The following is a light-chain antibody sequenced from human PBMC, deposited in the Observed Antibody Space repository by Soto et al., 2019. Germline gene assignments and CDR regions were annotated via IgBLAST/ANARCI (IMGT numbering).Light chain of an antibody. CDR1: SGHSSYI. Sequence: QPVLTQSSSASASLGSSVKLTCTLSSGHSSYIIAWHQQQPGKAPRYLMKLEGSGSYNKGSGVPDSFSGSSSGADRYLTISYLQFEDAADYSCETWDSNTQNWVFGGGTKLTVL. CDR2: LEGSGSY. CDR3: ETWDSNTQNWV. J-gene: IGLJ3*02. V-gene: IGLV4-60*02.